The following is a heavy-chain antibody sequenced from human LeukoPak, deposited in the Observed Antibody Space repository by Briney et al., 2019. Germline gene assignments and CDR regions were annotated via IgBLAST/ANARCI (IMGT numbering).Heavy chain of an antibody. CDR1: GGSISSYY. CDR2: IHSSGYT. Sequence: SETLSLTCTVSGGSISSYYWSWIRQPPGQGLEWIAYIHSSGYTNYNPSHQSRVTISVDTSKNQFSLKVSSVTAADTAVYYCAKRQGPNSGSYDYFDPWGQGTLVTVSS. CDR3: AKRQGPNSGSYDYFDP. J-gene: IGHJ5*02. V-gene: IGHV4-4*09. D-gene: IGHD1-26*01.